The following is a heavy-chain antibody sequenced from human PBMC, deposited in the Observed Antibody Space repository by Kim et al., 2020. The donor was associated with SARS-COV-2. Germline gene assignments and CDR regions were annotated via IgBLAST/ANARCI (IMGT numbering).Heavy chain of an antibody. Sequence: SETLYLTCTVSGGSISSSSYYWGWIRQPPGKGLEWIGSIYYSGSTYYNPSLKSRVTISVDTSKNQFSLKLSSVTAADTAVYYCARRNVLRYFDWLLGPSGMDVWGQGTTVTVSS. CDR1: GGSISSSSYY. CDR3: ARRNVLRYFDWLLGPSGMDV. V-gene: IGHV4-39*01. D-gene: IGHD3-9*01. CDR2: IYYSGST. J-gene: IGHJ6*02.